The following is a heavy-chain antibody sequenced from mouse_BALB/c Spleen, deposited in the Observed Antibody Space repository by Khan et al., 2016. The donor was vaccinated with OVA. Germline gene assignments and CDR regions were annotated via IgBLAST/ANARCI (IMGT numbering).Heavy chain of an antibody. Sequence: VQLQQSGTVLARPGASVKMSCKASGYSFTSYWIHWYTQRLGQGLEGIGAIYPGISVTRYNQKFKGKAKLTAVTSANTAYMQLSSLTNEDSAVYYCTRSEDSYYFDYWGQGTTLTVSS. CDR1: GYSFTSYW. J-gene: IGHJ2*01. CDR2: IYPGISVT. CDR3: TRSEDSYYFDY. V-gene: IGHV1-5*01.